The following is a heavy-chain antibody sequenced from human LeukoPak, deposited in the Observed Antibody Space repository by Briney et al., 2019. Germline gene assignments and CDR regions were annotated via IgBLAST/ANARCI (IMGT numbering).Heavy chain of an antibody. CDR2: ISFDGNNK. J-gene: IGHJ4*02. Sequence: PGRSLRLSCAASGFTFRSYAMHWVRQTPGKGLEWVAVISFDGNNKYYADSVKGQFTISKDNSKNALYLQMNSLRAEDTAVYYCAKVRGLLRYFDWSYDYWGQGTLVTVSS. D-gene: IGHD3-9*01. V-gene: IGHV3-30*04. CDR3: AKVRGLLRYFDWSYDY. CDR1: GFTFRSYA.